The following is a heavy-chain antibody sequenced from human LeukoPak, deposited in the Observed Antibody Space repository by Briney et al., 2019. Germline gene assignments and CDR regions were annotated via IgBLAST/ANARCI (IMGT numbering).Heavy chain of an antibody. V-gene: IGHV4-4*07. D-gene: IGHD4-11*01. CDR1: GGSIHSY. Sequence: PSETLSLTCTVSGGSIHSYWSWIRQPAGKGLEWIGRISGSGTITYNPALQSRLTISIDTSKNQFSLKLMSVTAADTAVYYCARPSYMTTGGLVQHWGQGTLVTVSS. CDR2: ISGSGTI. J-gene: IGHJ1*01. CDR3: ARPSYMTTGGLVQH.